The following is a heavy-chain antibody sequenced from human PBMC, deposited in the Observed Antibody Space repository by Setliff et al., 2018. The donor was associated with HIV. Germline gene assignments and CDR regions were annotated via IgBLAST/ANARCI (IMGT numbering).Heavy chain of an antibody. J-gene: IGHJ6*02. CDR2: IYTDGST. CDR1: GGSITSGNYF. CDR3: ARDQGELLHYYYYGMDV. Sequence: SETLSLTCTVSGGSITSGNYFWTWIRRPAGKGLEWIGHIYTDGSTNYNPSLKSRVTISVDTSKNQFSLKLSSVTAADTAVYYCARDQGELLHYYYYGMDVWGQGTTVTVSS. V-gene: IGHV4-61*09. D-gene: IGHD1-26*01.